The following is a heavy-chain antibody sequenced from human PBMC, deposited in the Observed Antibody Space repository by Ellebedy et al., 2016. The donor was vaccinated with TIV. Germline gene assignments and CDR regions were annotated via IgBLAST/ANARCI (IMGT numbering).Heavy chain of an antibody. Sequence: MPSETLSLTCSLSNGSISNFYWSWIRQPPGKGLEWIGFISYTGSTKYNPSLESRVPISVDASKNQFSLKLQSVIAADTAVYYCARDLGLALRAMDVWGQGTSVAVSS. CDR1: NGSISNFY. J-gene: IGHJ6*02. CDR3: ARDLGLALRAMDV. D-gene: IGHD6-19*01. V-gene: IGHV4-59*01. CDR2: ISYTGST.